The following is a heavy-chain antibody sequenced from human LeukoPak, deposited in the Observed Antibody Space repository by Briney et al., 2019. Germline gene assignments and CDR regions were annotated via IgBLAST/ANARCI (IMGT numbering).Heavy chain of an antibody. D-gene: IGHD3-3*01. CDR1: GFTFSSYA. Sequence: PGGSLRLSCAASGFTFSSYAMHWVRQAPGKGLEWVAVISYDGSNKYYADSVKGRFTISRDNSKNTLYLQMNSLRAEDTAVYYCARDVTYYDFWSGPDYWGQGTLVTVSS. J-gene: IGHJ4*02. CDR2: ISYDGSNK. CDR3: ARDVTYYDFWSGPDY. V-gene: IGHV3-30-3*01.